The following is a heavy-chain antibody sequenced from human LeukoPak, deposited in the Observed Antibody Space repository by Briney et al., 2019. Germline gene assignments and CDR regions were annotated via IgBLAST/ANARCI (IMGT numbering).Heavy chain of an antibody. D-gene: IGHD3-3*01. CDR1: GYTLTELS. V-gene: IGHV1-24*01. CDR3: ARGGRDYDFWSGSLRAFDI. J-gene: IGHJ3*02. CDR2: FDPEDGET. Sequence: ASVKVSCKVSGYTLTELSMHWVRQAPGKGLEWMGGFDPEDGETIYAQKFQGRVTMTRDMSTSTVYMELSSLRSEDTAVYYCARGGRDYDFWSGSLRAFDIWGQGTMVTVSS.